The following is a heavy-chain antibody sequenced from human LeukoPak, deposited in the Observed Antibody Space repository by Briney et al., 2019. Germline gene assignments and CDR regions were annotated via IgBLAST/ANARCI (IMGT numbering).Heavy chain of an antibody. V-gene: IGHV4-34*01. CDR1: GGSFSGYY. Sequence: PSETLSLTCAVYGGSFSGYYWSWIRQPPGKGLEWIGEINHSGSTNYNPSLKSRVTISVDTSKNQFSLKLSSVTAADTAVYYCTRAFHGNFDFWGQGTLVTVSS. CDR2: INHSGST. D-gene: IGHD1-14*01. CDR3: TRAFHGNFDF. J-gene: IGHJ4*02.